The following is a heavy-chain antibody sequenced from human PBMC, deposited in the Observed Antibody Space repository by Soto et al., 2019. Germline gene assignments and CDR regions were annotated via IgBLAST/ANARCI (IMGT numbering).Heavy chain of an antibody. J-gene: IGHJ6*02. CDR1: GGTFSSYA. V-gene: IGHV1-69*06. D-gene: IGHD5-18*01. CDR2: IIPIFGTA. CDR3: ARAPLTAMGIGQYSYYYYGMDV. Sequence: SVKVSCKASGGTFSSYAISWVRQAPGQGLEWMGGIIPIFGTANYAQKFQGRVTITADKSTSTAYMELSSLRSEDTAVYYCARAPLTAMGIGQYSYYYYGMDVWGLGTTVTVSS.